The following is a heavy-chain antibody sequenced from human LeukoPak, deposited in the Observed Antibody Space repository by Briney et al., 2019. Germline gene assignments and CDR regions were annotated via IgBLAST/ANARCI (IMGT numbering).Heavy chain of an antibody. CDR2: ISYSGST. D-gene: IGHD1-26*01. J-gene: IGHJ3*02. V-gene: IGHV4-59*08. CDR1: GGSISSYY. Sequence: SETLSLTCTASGGSISSYYWSWIRQPPGKGLEWIGYISYSGSTKYNPSLKSRVTISVDTSKNQFSLKLSSVTAADTAVYYCAKLGAIQADASDIWGQGTMVTVSS. CDR3: AKLGAIQADASDI.